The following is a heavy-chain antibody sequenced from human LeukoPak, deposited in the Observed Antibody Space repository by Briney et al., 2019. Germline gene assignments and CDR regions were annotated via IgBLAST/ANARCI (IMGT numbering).Heavy chain of an antibody. CDR3: ARGGHVVVPAAIGRTDFDY. D-gene: IGHD2-2*01. CDR1: GFTFDDYG. Sequence: SGGSLRLSCAASGFTFDDYGMIWLRQAPGKGLEWGSGLIWNGGSTGHADSVKGRFTSSKDNAKNSLDLQINSRRAQDTALYYCARGGHVVVPAAIGRTDFDYWGQGTLVTASS. V-gene: IGHV3-20*04. CDR2: LIWNGGST. J-gene: IGHJ4*02.